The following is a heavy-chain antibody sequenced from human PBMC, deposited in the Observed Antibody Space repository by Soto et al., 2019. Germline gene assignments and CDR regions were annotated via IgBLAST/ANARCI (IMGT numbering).Heavy chain of an antibody. Sequence: SETLSLTCAVYGGSFSDYYRSWIRQPLGKGKEWIGEINHSGSTNYNPSLKSRVTISVDTSKKQFSLKLSSVTAADTAVYYCASDRPCSSWYARYYYYGMDVWGQGTTVTVSS. V-gene: IGHV4-34*01. D-gene: IGHD6-13*01. CDR2: INHSGST. CDR3: ASDRPCSSWYARYYYYGMDV. J-gene: IGHJ6*02. CDR1: GGSFSDYY.